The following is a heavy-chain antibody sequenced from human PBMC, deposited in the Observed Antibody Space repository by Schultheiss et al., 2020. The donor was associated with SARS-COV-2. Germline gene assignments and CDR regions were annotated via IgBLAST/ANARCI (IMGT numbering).Heavy chain of an antibody. CDR1: GFTFSSYG. CDR3: ARDADHLVGATNSLFDY. CDR2: IWYDGSNK. V-gene: IGHV3-33*01. D-gene: IGHD1-26*01. Sequence: GESLKISCAASGFTFSSYGMHWVRQAPGKGLEWVAAIWYDGSNKYYADSVKGRFTISRDNSKNTLYLQMNSLRAEDTAVYYCARDADHLVGATNSLFDYWGQGTLVTVSS. J-gene: IGHJ4*02.